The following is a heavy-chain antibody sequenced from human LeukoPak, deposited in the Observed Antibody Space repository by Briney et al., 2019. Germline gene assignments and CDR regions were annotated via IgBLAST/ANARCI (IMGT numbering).Heavy chain of an antibody. D-gene: IGHD1-26*01. V-gene: IGHV3-48*02. Sequence: GGSLRLSCAASGFTFSSYSMNWVRQAPGKGLEWVSYISSSSSSTYYADSVKGRFTISRDNAKNSLYLQMNSLRDEDTAVYYCAKEAGCGLDYWGQGTLATVSS. J-gene: IGHJ4*02. CDR1: GFTFSSYS. CDR3: AKEAGCGLDY. CDR2: ISSSSSST.